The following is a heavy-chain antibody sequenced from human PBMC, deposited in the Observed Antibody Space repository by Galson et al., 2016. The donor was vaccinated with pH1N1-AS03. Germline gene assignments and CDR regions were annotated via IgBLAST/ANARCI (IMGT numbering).Heavy chain of an antibody. V-gene: IGHV4-61*02. CDR2: MDPTGRR. Sequence: TLSLTCTVAGGSVTRGGFFWSWIRQPAGKELEWMGRMDPTGRRNYKSSLESRVSMSVDTSKNEISLRLTSVTAADTAVYYCTRESSGLGRGLAYWGQGTLVTGSS. J-gene: IGHJ4*02. CDR3: TRESSGLGRGLAY. CDR1: GGSVTRGGFF. D-gene: IGHD3-10*01.